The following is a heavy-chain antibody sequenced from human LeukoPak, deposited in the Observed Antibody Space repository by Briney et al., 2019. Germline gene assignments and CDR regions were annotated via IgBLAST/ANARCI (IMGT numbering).Heavy chain of an antibody. J-gene: IGHJ6*03. CDR3: ARAIRGSKIASRYYFYYMDI. Sequence: GGSLRLSCAASGFTFSSTWMSWVRQAPGKGLEWVGNIQPDGSEGYPVDSVKGRFTISRDNARNSLFLQMNSLRVEDTAVYYCARAIRGSKIASRYYFYYMDIWGKGTTVTVSS. D-gene: IGHD3-10*01. CDR2: IQPDGSEG. V-gene: IGHV3-7*01. CDR1: GFTFSSTW.